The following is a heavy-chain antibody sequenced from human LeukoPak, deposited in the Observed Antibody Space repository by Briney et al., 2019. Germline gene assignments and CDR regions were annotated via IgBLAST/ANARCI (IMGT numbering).Heavy chain of an antibody. Sequence: GESLQISCKASGYTFTNYWIGWVRPMPGKGLEWMGIIYPGDSDTRYSPSFQGQVTISADKSISTAYLQWSSLKASDTAMYYCARYRDRSSSSGGYYMDVWGKGTTVTVSS. V-gene: IGHV5-51*01. CDR3: ARYRDRSSSSGGYYMDV. CDR1: GYTFTNYW. D-gene: IGHD6-6*01. J-gene: IGHJ6*03. CDR2: IYPGDSDT.